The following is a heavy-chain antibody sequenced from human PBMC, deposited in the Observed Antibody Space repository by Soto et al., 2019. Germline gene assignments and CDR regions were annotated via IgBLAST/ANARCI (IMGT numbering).Heavy chain of an antibody. CDR3: ARGGLRFLEWLLFAEGAQNWFDP. V-gene: IGHV1-69*06. Sequence: QVQLVQSGAEVKKPGSSVKVSCKASGGTFSSYAISWVRQAPGQGLEWMGGIIPIFGTANYAQKFQGRVTMTADKSTSTAYMELRSLRSEDTAVYYCARGGLRFLEWLLFAEGAQNWFDPWGQGTLVTVSS. J-gene: IGHJ5*02. D-gene: IGHD3-3*01. CDR2: IIPIFGTA. CDR1: GGTFSSYA.